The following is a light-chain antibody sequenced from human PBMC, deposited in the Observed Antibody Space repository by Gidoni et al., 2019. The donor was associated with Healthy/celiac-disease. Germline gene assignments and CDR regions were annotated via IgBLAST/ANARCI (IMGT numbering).Light chain of an antibody. CDR3: QQYNNWPPSWT. J-gene: IGKJ1*01. V-gene: IGKV3-15*01. Sequence: EIVMTQSPATLPVSPGERATLSCRASQSVSSNLAWYQQKPGQAPRLLIYGASTRATGIPARFSGSGSGTEFTLTISSLQSEDFAVYYCQQYNNWPPSWTFGQGTKVEIK. CDR1: QSVSSN. CDR2: GAS.